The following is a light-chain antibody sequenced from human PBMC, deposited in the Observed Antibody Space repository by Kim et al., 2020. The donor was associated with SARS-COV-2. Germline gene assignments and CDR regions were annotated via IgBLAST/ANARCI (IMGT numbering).Light chain of an antibody. V-gene: IGLV3-19*01. J-gene: IGLJ2*01. CDR1: SLRTYY. Sequence: ALGQTVRITCQGDSLRTYYTTLFQQKPGQAPIVVFYGKNKRPSGIPDRFSGSSSGNTASLTITATQAGDEADYYCNSRDNNDNVLFGGGTRLTVL. CDR3: NSRDNNDNVL. CDR2: GKN.